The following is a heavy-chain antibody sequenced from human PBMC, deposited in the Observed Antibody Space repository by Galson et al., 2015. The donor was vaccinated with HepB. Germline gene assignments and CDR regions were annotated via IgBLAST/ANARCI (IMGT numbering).Heavy chain of an antibody. CDR1: GYTFIGPS. CDR2: INTITGKP. CDR3: ARDLAYIKFDP. J-gene: IGHJ5*01. D-gene: IGHD1-14*01. V-gene: IGHV7-4-1*02. Sequence: SVKVSCKASGYTFIGPSINWLRQAPGQGLEWMGWINTITGKPTYAQGFTGRFVFSQDTSVSTAYLQITSLRAEDTGVYYCARDLAYIKFDPWGQGALVTVSS.